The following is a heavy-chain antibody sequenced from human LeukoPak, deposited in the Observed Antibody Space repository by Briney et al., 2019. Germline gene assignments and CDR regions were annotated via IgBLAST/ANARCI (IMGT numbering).Heavy chain of an antibody. D-gene: IGHD4-23*01. J-gene: IGHJ3*02. V-gene: IGHV3-72*01. Sequence: GSLRLSCAASGFIFSDYIMDWVRQAPGKGLEWVGRIRTRINSSTTEYAASVKGRFTISRDDSKNSMYLHMNSLKTEDTAVYHCSRDGGEGGNSAFDIWGQGTMATVSS. CDR1: GFIFSDYI. CDR2: IRTRINSSTT. CDR3: SRDGGEGGNSAFDI.